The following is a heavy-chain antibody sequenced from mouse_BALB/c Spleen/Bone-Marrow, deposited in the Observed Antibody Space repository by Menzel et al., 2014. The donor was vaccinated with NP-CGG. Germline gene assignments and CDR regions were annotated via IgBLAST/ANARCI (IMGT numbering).Heavy chain of an antibody. D-gene: IGHD1-1*01. CDR3: AKGGYGSSYVRYYAMDY. Sequence: VQVVESGAELARPGASVKLSCKASGYTFTDYYTNWVKQSTGQGLEWIGEIYPGSGNTYYNERFKGKATLTADNSSSTAYMQLGSLTSEDSAVYFCAKGGYGSSYVRYYAMDYWGQGTPVTVSS. CDR2: IYPGSGNT. J-gene: IGHJ4*01. CDR1: GYTFTDYY. V-gene: IGHV1-77*01.